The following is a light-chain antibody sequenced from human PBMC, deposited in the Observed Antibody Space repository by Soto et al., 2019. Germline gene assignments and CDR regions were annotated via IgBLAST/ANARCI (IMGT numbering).Light chain of an antibody. CDR2: AAS. J-gene: IGKJ5*01. CDR1: QGISNY. V-gene: IGKV1-27*01. Sequence: DIQMTQSPSSLSASVGDRVTITCRASQGISNYLAWYQQRPGEVPKLLIYAASTLQSGVPSRFSGSGSGTGFTLTISSLQPDDVATYYCQKYSSVITFGQGTRLEIK. CDR3: QKYSSVIT.